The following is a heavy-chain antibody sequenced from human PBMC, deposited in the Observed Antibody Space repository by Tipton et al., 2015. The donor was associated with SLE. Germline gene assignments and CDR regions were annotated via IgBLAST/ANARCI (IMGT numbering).Heavy chain of an antibody. V-gene: IGHV4-34*01. CDR1: GGSFSGHY. CDR2: INQSGST. CDR3: ARGPFQRWPPGAY. Sequence: LRLSCAVYGGSFSGHYWSWIRQPPGKGLEWNGEINQSGSTNYNPPLKSRVTISLDTSKSQFSLILNSLTAADTAVYYCARGPFQRWPPGAYWGQGTLVTVSS. D-gene: IGHD6-19*01. J-gene: IGHJ4*02.